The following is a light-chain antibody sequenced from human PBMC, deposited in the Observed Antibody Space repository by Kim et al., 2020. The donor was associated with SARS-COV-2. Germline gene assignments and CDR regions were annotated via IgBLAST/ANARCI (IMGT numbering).Light chain of an antibody. V-gene: IGLV2-18*02. CDR2: EVS. Sequence: GQSVTISCTGTISDIGSYNHVSWYQQPPGTAPKLLIYEVSSRPSGVPDRFSGSKSGNTASLSISGLQAEDEADYYCSSYAWRSTLVFGGGTQLTVL. CDR3: SSYAWRSTLV. CDR1: ISDIGSYNH. J-gene: IGLJ2*01.